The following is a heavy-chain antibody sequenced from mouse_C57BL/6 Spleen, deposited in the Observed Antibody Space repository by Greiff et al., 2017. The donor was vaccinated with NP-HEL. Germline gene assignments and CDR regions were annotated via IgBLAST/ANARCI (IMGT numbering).Heavy chain of an antibody. CDR2: INPYNGDT. CDR1: GYSFTGYF. D-gene: IGHD1-1*01. V-gene: IGHV1-20*01. J-gene: IGHJ3*01. Sequence: VQLKESGPELVKPGDSVKISCKASGYSFTGYFMNWVMQSHGKSLEWIGRINPYNGDTFYNQKFKGKATLTVDKSSSTAHMELRSLTSEDSAVYYCARYYGSTWFAYWGQGTLVTVSA. CDR3: ARYYGSTWFAY.